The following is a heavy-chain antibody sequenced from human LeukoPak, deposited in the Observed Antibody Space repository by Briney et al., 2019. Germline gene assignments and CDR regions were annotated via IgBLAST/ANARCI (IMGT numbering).Heavy chain of an antibody. CDR2: LPPDELGI. CDR1: GFTFTNYW. V-gene: IGHV3-74*01. D-gene: IGHD6-6*01. Sequence: PGWSLRLSCAASGFTFTNYWMHWVRQAPGMGLVWVSRLPPDELGIIYADSVKGRFTVSRDNAKNTVYLQMNNLRVDDTAMYYCVGTIASRGSEYWGQGALVTVSS. CDR3: VGTIASRGSEY. J-gene: IGHJ4*02.